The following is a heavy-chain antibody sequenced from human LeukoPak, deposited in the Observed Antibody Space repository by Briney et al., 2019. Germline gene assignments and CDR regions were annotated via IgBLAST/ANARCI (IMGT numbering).Heavy chain of an antibody. Sequence: SETLSLTCTVSGGSISSYYWSWIRQPPGKGLEWIGYIYYSGSTNYNPSLKSRVTISVDTSKNQFSLKLSSVTAADTAVYYCARGRGRYCSGGSCYSWFDPWGQGTLVTVSS. CDR2: IYYSGST. CDR1: GGSISSYY. D-gene: IGHD2-15*01. CDR3: ARGRGRYCSGGSCYSWFDP. V-gene: IGHV4-59*12. J-gene: IGHJ5*02.